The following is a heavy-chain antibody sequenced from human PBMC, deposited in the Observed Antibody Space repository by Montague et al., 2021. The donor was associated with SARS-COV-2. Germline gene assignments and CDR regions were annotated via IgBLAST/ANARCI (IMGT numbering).Heavy chain of an antibody. Sequence: SETLSLTCTVSGGSISSYYWSWIRQPPGKGLEWIGYIYYSGSTNXNPSLKSRVTISVDTSKNQFSLKLSSVTAADTAVYYCARVISFRFLTAAVSNWFDPWGQGTLVTVSS. CDR1: GGSISSYY. D-gene: IGHD6-13*01. V-gene: IGHV4-59*01. CDR3: ARVISFRFLTAAVSNWFDP. CDR2: IYYSGST. J-gene: IGHJ5*02.